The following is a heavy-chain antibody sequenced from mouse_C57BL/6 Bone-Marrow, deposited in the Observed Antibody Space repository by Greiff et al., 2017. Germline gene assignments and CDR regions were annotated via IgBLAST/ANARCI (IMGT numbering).Heavy chain of an antibody. D-gene: IGHD2-5*01. CDR1: GYTFTSYW. Sequence: QVQLQQPGAELVKPGASVKMSCKASGYTFTSYWITWVKQRPGQGLEWIGDIYPGSGSTNYNEKFKSKATLTVDTSSSTAYMQLSSPTSEDFAVYYCARPYYSISWYFDVCGTGTTVTVSS. J-gene: IGHJ1*03. CDR3: ARPYYSISWYFDV. CDR2: IYPGSGST. V-gene: IGHV1-55*01.